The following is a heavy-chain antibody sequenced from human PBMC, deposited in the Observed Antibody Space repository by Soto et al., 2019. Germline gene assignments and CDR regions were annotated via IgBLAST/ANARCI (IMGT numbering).Heavy chain of an antibody. J-gene: IGHJ4*02. Sequence: PSETLSLTCTVSGGSISSSGYYWSWIRQHPGKGLEWIGDVYSSGITYYNPSLKSRLTISLDTSKNQFSLKLSSVTAADTAVYYCAFPTITAGAKTGFDYWGQGTLVTVSS. CDR3: AFPTITAGAKTGFDY. D-gene: IGHD6-13*01. V-gene: IGHV4-31*03. CDR2: VYSSGIT. CDR1: GGSISSSGYY.